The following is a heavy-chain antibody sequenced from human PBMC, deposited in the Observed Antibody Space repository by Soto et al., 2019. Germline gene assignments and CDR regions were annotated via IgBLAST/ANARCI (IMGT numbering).Heavy chain of an antibody. CDR1: VYSFTFYW. CDR3: ARQSPTYYDFWSGYYTPLGDGMDG. CDR2: IYPGDSDT. Sequence: PGWTLKISCQGSVYSFTFYWIGWVRQMHGKGLEWMGIIYPGDSDTRYSPSFQGQVTISADKSISTAYLQWSSLKASDTAMYYCARQSPTYYDFWSGYYTPLGDGMDGWGQGTTVTVFS. V-gene: IGHV5-51*01. D-gene: IGHD3-3*01. J-gene: IGHJ6*02.